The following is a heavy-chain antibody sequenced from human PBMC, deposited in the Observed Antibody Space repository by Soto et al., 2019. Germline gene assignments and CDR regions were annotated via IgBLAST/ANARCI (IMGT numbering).Heavy chain of an antibody. CDR2: MFYSGNT. J-gene: IGHJ4*02. V-gene: IGHV4-39*01. Sequence: SETLSLTCTVSGDYISSSTYYWGWIRQPPGKGLEWIGSMFYSGNTYYNPSLKSRVTLSIDTSKNQSSLKLNSVTAADTAVYYCVSPEGYYDSSGYTLDYWGQGTLVTVSS. CDR1: GDYISSSTYY. CDR3: VSPEGYYDSSGYTLDY. D-gene: IGHD3-22*01.